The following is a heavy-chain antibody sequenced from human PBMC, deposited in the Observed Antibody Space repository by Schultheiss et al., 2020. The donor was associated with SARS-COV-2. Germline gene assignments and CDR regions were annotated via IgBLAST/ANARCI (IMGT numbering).Heavy chain of an antibody. CDR2: IYYSGST. CDR1: GGSVSSGSYY. D-gene: IGHD3-10*01. J-gene: IGHJ5*02. V-gene: IGHV4-61*01. Sequence: SQTLSLTCTVSGGSVSSGSYYWSWIRQPPGKGLEWIGYIYYSGSTNYNPSLKSRVTISVDTSKNQFSLKLSSVTAADTAVYYCARDTVRDPWGQGTLVTVAS. CDR3: ARDTVRDP.